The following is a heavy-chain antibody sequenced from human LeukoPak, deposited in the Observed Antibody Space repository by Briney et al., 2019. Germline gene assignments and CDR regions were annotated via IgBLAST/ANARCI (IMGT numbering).Heavy chain of an antibody. CDR2: ISSSGSTI. Sequence: GGSLRLSCAASGFTFSDYYMSWIRQAPGKGLEWVSYISSSGSTIYYADSVKGRFTISRDNAKNSLYLQMNSLRAEDTAVYYCARHEPAYQLLPDVAFDIWGQGTMVTVSS. D-gene: IGHD2-2*01. CDR3: ARHEPAYQLLPDVAFDI. CDR1: GFTFSDYY. J-gene: IGHJ3*02. V-gene: IGHV3-11*01.